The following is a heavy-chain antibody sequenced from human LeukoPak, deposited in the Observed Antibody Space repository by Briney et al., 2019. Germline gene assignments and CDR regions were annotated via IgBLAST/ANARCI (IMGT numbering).Heavy chain of an antibody. Sequence: SETLSLTCTVSGGSISSYYWSWIRQPPGKGLEWIGYIYYSGSTNYNPSLKSRVTISVDTSKNQFSLKLSSVTAADTAVYYCARLKYMGATRLPDYWGQGTLVTVSS. CDR3: ARLKYMGATRLPDY. CDR1: GGSISSYY. CDR2: IYYSGST. D-gene: IGHD1-26*01. J-gene: IGHJ4*02. V-gene: IGHV4-59*01.